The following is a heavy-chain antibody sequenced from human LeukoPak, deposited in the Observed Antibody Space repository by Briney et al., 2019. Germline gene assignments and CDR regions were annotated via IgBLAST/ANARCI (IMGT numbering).Heavy chain of an antibody. CDR3: TRIPRLVAHAFYFDQ. Sequence: PGESLKISCKGFGYTFATYWIGWVRQMPGKGPEWMGTIYPSDSDTRYSPSFQGHVTISADKSITTAYLQWSSLKASDSAMYYCTRIPRLVAHAFYFDQWGRGTLVTVSS. V-gene: IGHV5-51*01. J-gene: IGHJ4*02. CDR1: GYTFATYW. D-gene: IGHD2-2*01. CDR2: IYPSDSDT.